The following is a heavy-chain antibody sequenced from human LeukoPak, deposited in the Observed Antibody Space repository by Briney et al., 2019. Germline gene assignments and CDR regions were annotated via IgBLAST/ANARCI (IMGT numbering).Heavy chain of an antibody. CDR3: ARVGYDFWSGYYKRLTYRNWFDP. V-gene: IGHV4-34*01. J-gene: IGHJ5*02. Sequence: SETLSLTCAVYGGSFSGYYWSWIRQPPGKGLEWIGEINHSGSTNYNPSLKSRVTISVDTSKNQFSLKLSSVTAADTAVYYCARVGYDFWSGYYKRLTYRNWFDPWGQGTLVTVSS. CDR1: GGSFSGYY. CDR2: INHSGST. D-gene: IGHD3-3*01.